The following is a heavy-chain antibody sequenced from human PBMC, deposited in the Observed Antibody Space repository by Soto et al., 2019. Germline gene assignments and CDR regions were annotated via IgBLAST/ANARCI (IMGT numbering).Heavy chain of an antibody. Sequence: QVQLVQSGAEVKKPGASVKVSCKASGYTFTGHYIHWVRQAPEQGPEWMGEIGPESGATRYAEKFQGRVTMTRDMSITTVYMELNNLSPDDTAVYYCGRGRSGQIVVFYWGQGTPVTVSS. V-gene: IGHV1-2*02. CDR1: GYTFTGHY. CDR2: IGPESGAT. D-gene: IGHD1-26*01. J-gene: IGHJ4*02. CDR3: GRGRSGQIVVFY.